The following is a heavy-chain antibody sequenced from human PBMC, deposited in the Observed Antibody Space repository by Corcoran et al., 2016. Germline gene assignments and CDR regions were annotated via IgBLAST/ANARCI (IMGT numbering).Heavy chain of an antibody. CDR2: IYYSGST. CDR1: GGSISSYY. CDR3: ARASYYYYGMDV. V-gene: IGHV4-59*01. J-gene: IGHJ6*02. Sequence: QVQLQESGPGLVKPSETLSLTCTVSGGSISSYYWSWIRQPPGKGLEWIGYIYYSGSTNYNPSHKRRVTISVDTSKNKFSLKLSSVTAADTAMYYCARASYYYYGMDVWGQGTTVTVSS.